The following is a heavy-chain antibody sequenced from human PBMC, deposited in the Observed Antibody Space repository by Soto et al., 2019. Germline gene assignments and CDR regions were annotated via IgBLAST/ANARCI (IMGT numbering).Heavy chain of an antibody. J-gene: IGHJ4*02. CDR1: GASISGYY. CDR2: IYYSGTT. CDR3: ARHGGGGSGWYDY. D-gene: IGHD6-19*01. Sequence: SETLSLTCTVSGASISGYYWSWIRQPPGKGLEWIGYIYYSGTTNYNPSFNSRVTILVDTSKNQLSLTLGSVTATDTAFYYCARHGGGGSGWYDYWGQGALVTVSS. V-gene: IGHV4-59*08.